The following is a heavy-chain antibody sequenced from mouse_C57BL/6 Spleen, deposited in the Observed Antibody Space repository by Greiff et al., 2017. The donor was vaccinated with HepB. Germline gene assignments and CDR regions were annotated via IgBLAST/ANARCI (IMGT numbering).Heavy chain of an antibody. CDR2: ISYDGSN. D-gene: IGHD3-2*02. Sequence: VQLKESGPGLVKPSQSLSLTCSVTGYSITSGYYWNWIRQFPGNKLEWMGYISYDGSNNYNPSLKNRISITRDTSKNQFFLKLNSVTTEDTATYYCAREGTAQAAWFAYWGQGTLVTVSA. V-gene: IGHV3-6*01. CDR3: AREGTAQAAWFAY. J-gene: IGHJ3*01. CDR1: GYSITSGYY.